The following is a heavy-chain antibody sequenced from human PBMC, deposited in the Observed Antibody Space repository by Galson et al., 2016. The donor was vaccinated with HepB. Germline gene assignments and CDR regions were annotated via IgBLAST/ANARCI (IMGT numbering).Heavy chain of an antibody. J-gene: IGHJ4*02. D-gene: IGHD2/OR15-2a*01. Sequence: SVKVSCKASGYTFSTHDVNWVRQAPGQGLEWMGWMNPKTGKTGYAQIFQGRVTMTRDTSMSTAYMELFSLRSADTAVYYCARNIGDYIDYWGRGTLVTVSS. V-gene: IGHV1-8*01. CDR2: MNPKTGKT. CDR3: ARNIGDYIDY. CDR1: GYTFSTHD.